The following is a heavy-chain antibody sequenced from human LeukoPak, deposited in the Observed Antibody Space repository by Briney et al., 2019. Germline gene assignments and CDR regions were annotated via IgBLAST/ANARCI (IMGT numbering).Heavy chain of an antibody. CDR3: AKSVHYDFWSGYYAFDI. J-gene: IGHJ3*02. Sequence: PGGSLRLSCAASGFTFSSYAMHWVRQAPGKGLEWVAVISYDGSNKYYADSVKGRFTISRDNSKNTLYLQMNSLRAEDTAVYYCAKSVHYDFWSGYYAFDIWGQGTMVTVSS. CDR2: ISYDGSNK. CDR1: GFTFSSYA. V-gene: IGHV3-30-3*02. D-gene: IGHD3-3*01.